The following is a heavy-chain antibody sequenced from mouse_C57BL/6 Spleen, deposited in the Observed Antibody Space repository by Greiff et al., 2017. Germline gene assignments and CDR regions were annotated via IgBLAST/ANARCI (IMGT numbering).Heavy chain of an antibody. V-gene: IGHV1-18*01. CDR1: GYTFTDYN. Sequence: EVQLQQSGPELVKPGASVKIPCKASGYTFTDYNMDWVKQSHGKSLEWIGDINPNNGGTNYNQKFKGKTTLTVDTSSSTAYMELRSLTSEDTAVYYCARKCLWYFDVWGTGTTVTVSS. CDR2: INPNNGGT. J-gene: IGHJ1*03. D-gene: IGHD6-1*01. CDR3: ARKCLWYFDV.